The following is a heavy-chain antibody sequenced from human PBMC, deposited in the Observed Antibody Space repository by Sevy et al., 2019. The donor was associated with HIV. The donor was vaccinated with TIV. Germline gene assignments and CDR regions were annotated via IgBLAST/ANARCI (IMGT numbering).Heavy chain of an antibody. CDR2: IRYDGSNK. D-gene: IGHD3-22*01. CDR1: GFTFSSYG. CDR3: ASPYDSSGYYHFDY. J-gene: IGHJ4*02. Sequence: GGSLRLSCAASGFTFSSYGMHWVRQAPGKGLEWVAFIRYDGSNKYYADSVKGRFTISRDNSKNTLYLQMNSLRAEDTAVYYCASPYDSSGYYHFDYWGQGTLVTVSS. V-gene: IGHV3-30*02.